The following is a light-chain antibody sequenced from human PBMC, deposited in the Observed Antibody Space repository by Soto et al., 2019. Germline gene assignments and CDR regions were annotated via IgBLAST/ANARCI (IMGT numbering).Light chain of an antibody. V-gene: IGLV2-23*02. J-gene: IGLJ2*01. CDR1: NSDIGSYNL. Sequence: QSALTQPASVSGSPGQSITISCTGTNSDIGSYNLVSWYQQHPGKAPKLIIYEVSKRPSGVSNRFSGSKSGNTASLTSSGLQAEDQADYYCCSYATTTLFGGGPKVTVL. CDR3: CSYATTTL. CDR2: EVS.